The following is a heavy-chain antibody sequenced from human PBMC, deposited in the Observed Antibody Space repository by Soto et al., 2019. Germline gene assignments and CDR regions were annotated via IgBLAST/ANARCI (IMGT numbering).Heavy chain of an antibody. Sequence: GASVKVSCKASGYTLTSYDINWVRQATGQGLEWMGWMNPNSGNTGYTQKFQGRVTMTRNTSISTAYMELSSLRSEDTAVYYCARAPYYDILTGYYRDNWFDPWGQGTLVNVSS. CDR2: MNPNSGNT. V-gene: IGHV1-8*01. J-gene: IGHJ5*02. D-gene: IGHD3-9*01. CDR1: GYTLTSYD. CDR3: ARAPYYDILTGYYRDNWFDP.